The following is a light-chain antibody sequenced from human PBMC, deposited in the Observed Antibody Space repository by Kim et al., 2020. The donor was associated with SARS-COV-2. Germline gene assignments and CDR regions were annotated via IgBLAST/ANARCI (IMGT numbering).Light chain of an antibody. CDR2: GDS. CDR1: NIGTKN. V-gene: IGLV3-9*01. J-gene: IGLJ3*02. Sequence: SYELTQPLSVSVALGQTARITCGGNNIGTKNVHXFQQKPGQAPVLVICGDSNRPSGIPERFSGSNSGNTATLTISRAQPGDEADYYGQVWDSSTGVFGGG. CDR3: QVWDSSTGV.